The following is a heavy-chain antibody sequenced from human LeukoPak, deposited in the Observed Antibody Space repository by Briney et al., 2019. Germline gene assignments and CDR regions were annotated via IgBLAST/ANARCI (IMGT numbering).Heavy chain of an antibody. V-gene: IGHV3-15*01. CDR1: GFTFINAW. Sequence: PGGSLRLSCAASGFTFINAWMSWVRQAPGKGLEWVGRIKSKADGGTTDYAASVKGRFTISRDNSENTLQMNSLKTEDTAVYYCTTECEGSGSAFDIWSQGTMVTVSS. CDR2: IKSKADGGTT. CDR3: TTECEGSGSAFDI. J-gene: IGHJ3*02. D-gene: IGHD1-26*01.